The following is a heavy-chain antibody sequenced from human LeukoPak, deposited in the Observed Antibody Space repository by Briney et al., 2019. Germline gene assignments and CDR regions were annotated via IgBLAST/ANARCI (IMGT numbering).Heavy chain of an antibody. CDR1: GLTFSNYA. CDR2: ISSSSSYI. CDR3: ARGSAMVMLVEFDY. J-gene: IGHJ4*02. D-gene: IGHD5-18*01. V-gene: IGHV3-21*01. Sequence: GGSLRLSCEASGLTFSNYAMSWVRQAPGKGLEWVSSISSSSSYIYYADSVKGRFTISRDNAKNSLYLQMNSLRAEDTAVYYCARGSAMVMLVEFDYWGQGTLVTVSS.